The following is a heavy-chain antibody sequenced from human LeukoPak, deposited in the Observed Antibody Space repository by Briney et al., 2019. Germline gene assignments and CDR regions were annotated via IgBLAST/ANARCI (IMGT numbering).Heavy chain of an antibody. Sequence: ETLSLTCTVSGGSISNKYWSWIRQPPGKGLEWVSSISSSSSYIYYADSVKGRFTISRDNSKSTLYLEMNSLRAEDTAIYYCAKNPLVSGTIYFDSWGQGTLLTVSS. CDR1: GGSISNKY. CDR3: AKNPLVSGTIYFDS. D-gene: IGHD6-19*01. CDR2: ISSSSSYI. V-gene: IGHV3-21*04. J-gene: IGHJ4*02.